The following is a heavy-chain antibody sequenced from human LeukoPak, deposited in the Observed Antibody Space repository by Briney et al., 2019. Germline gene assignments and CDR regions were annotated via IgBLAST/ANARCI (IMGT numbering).Heavy chain of an antibody. J-gene: IGHJ4*02. V-gene: IGHV4-31*03. CDR1: GGSISSGGYY. D-gene: IGHD3-22*01. Sequence: SETLSLTCTVSGGSISSGGYYWSWIRQHPGKGLEWNGYIYYSGSTYYNPSLKSRVTISVDTSKNQFSLKLSSVTAADTAVYYCARAGSSGYLLDYWGQGTLVTDSS. CDR3: ARAGSSGYLLDY. CDR2: IYYSGST.